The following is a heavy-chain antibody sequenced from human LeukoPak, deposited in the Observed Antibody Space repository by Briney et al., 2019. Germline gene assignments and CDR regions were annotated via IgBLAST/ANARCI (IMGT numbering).Heavy chain of an antibody. CDR2: KDHRVST. D-gene: IGHD2-2*01. Sequence: SETLSLTCTVSGGSISSGDYYWSWIRQPPGKGLEWIGSKDHRVSTYYNPSLKSRLTISVDASKNQFSLKLSSVTTADTAVYYCARDRDCSSTSCYAPGGRNWYFDLWGRGTLVTVSS. CDR3: ARDRDCSSTSCYAPGGRNWYFDL. J-gene: IGHJ2*01. V-gene: IGHV4-30-4*01. CDR1: GGSISSGDYY.